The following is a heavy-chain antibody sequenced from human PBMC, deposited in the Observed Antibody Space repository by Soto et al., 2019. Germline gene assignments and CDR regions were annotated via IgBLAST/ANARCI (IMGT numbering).Heavy chain of an antibody. CDR2: ISSSSNYI. CDR3: ARDEGGKTGRGHYYYGMDV. V-gene: IGHV3-21*01. CDR1: EFTFRTYS. Sequence: GSLRLSCAASEFTFRTYSMNWVRQAPGRGLEWVSSISSSSNYIYYADSVKGRFTITRDNAKNSLYLEMNSLRAVDTAVYYCARDEGGKTGRGHYYYGMDVWGQGTTVTVSS. J-gene: IGHJ6*02. D-gene: IGHD3-10*01.